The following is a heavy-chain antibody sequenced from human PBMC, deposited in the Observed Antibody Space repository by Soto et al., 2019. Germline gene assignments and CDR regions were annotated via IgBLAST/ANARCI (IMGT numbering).Heavy chain of an antibody. CDR2: TRNKANSYTT. Sequence: SLRLSCAASGFTSTDYYMDWVRQAPGKGLEWVGRTRNKANSYTTEYAASVKGRFTVSRDDSKNSVYLQMNSLKIEDTAVYYCARGGSVAGAAYDDYWGQGP. V-gene: IGHV3-72*01. CDR3: ARGGSVAGAAYDDY. J-gene: IGHJ4*02. CDR1: GFTSTDYY. D-gene: IGHD2-15*01.